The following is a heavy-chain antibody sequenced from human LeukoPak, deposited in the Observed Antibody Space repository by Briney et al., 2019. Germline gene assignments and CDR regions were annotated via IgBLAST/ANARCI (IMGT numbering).Heavy chain of an antibody. CDR2: INHSGST. CDR1: GGSFSGYY. J-gene: IGHJ4*02. Sequence: SETLSLTCAVYGGSFSGYYWSWIRQPPGKGLEWIGEINHSGSTNYNPSLKSRVTISVDTSKNQFSLKLSSVTAADTAVYYCARVGVLDTAMPIYYFVYWGQGTLVTVSS. CDR3: ARVGVLDTAMPIYYFVY. V-gene: IGHV4-34*01. D-gene: IGHD5-18*01.